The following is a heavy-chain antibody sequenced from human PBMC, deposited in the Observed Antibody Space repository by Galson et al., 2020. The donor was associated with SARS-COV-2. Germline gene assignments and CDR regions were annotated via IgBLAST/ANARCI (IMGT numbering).Heavy chain of an antibody. V-gene: IGHV4-30-4*01. CDR3: ATYLWMGSGDGNWFDP. J-gene: IGHJ5*02. Sequence: SETLSLTCTVSGGSINSGDYYWSWIRQPPGQGLEWIGYIYYSGTTYYNPSLKSRVTISTDASKNQFSLKLTSVTAADTAVYFCATYLWMGSGDGNWFDPWGQGTLVTVSS. D-gene: IGHD2-21*01. CDR1: GGSINSGDYY. CDR2: IYYSGTT.